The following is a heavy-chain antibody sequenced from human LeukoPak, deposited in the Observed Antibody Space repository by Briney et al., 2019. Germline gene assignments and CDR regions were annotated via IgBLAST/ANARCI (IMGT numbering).Heavy chain of an antibody. J-gene: IGHJ6*01. CDR2: ISYSGST. V-gene: IGHV4-61*01. CDR3: ARVADDGGASYYQY. D-gene: IGHD2-21*01. CDR1: GGSVSSGSYF. Sequence: SETLSLTCTVSGGSVSSGSYFWSWIRQPPGKGLEWIGYISYSGSTNYNPSLKSRVTISVDTSKNQFSLKLNSVAAADTAVYYCARVADDGGASYYQY.